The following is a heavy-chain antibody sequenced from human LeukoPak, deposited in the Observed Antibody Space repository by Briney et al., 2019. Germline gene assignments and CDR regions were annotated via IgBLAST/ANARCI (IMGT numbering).Heavy chain of an antibody. Sequence: ASVKVSCKASGYRFTGYYIHWVRQAPGQGLEWMGWINPHSGGTKFAQKFQGRVTMTRDTSISTAYMEVSRLRSDDAAVYYCARGGYDILTGYEGYYFDYWGQGTLVTVSS. J-gene: IGHJ4*02. CDR3: ARGGYDILTGYEGYYFDY. V-gene: IGHV1-2*02. D-gene: IGHD3-9*01. CDR2: INPHSGGT. CDR1: GYRFTGYY.